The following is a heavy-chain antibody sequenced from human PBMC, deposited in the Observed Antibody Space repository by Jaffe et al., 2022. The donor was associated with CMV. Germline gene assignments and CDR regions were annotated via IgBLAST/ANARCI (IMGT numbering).Heavy chain of an antibody. Sequence: EVQLVESGGGLVKPGGSLRLSCAASGFTFSSYSMNWVRQAPGKGLEWVSSISSSSSYIYYADSVKGRFTISRDNAKNSLYLQMNSLRAEDTAVYYCARGQQLVRNFDYWGQGTLVTVSS. D-gene: IGHD6-6*01. CDR1: GFTFSSYS. V-gene: IGHV3-21*01. CDR3: ARGQQLVRNFDY. J-gene: IGHJ4*02. CDR2: ISSSSSYI.